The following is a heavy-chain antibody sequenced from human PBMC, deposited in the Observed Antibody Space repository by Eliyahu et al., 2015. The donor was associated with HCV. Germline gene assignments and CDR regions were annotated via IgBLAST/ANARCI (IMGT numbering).Heavy chain of an antibody. CDR1: GGSFRGYY. CDR3: ARASVVLWFGRDDAFDI. Sequence: QDHLQQWGAGLLRPSETLSLTCAVXGGSFRGYYWSWIRRSPGKGLEWIGEINHTGSTKYNPSLKSRVSLSADSSKSQFSLTLTSVTSADTAMYYCARASVVLWFGRDDAFDIWGQGTMVTVSS. D-gene: IGHD3-10*01. CDR2: INHTGST. V-gene: IGHV4-34*01. J-gene: IGHJ3*02.